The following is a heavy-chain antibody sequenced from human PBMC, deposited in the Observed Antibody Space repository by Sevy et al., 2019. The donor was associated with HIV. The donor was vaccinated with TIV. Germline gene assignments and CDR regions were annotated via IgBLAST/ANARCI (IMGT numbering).Heavy chain of an antibody. J-gene: IGHJ4*02. CDR2: INSDRQT. D-gene: IGHD3-3*01. CDR3: ARGRMDFWSGYYDF. Sequence: SETLSLTCAVYGGSFSGYYWTWIRQFPGQELQWIGEINSDRQTKKNPSLSSRVTISVDSPKNQFSLKLISVTAADTAVYYCARGRMDFWSGYYDFWGRGTLVTVSS. CDR1: GGSFSGYY. V-gene: IGHV4-34*01.